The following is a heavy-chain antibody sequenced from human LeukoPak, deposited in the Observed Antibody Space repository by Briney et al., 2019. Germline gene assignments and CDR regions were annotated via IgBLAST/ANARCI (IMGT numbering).Heavy chain of an antibody. J-gene: IGHJ5*02. CDR1: GGSISSYY. V-gene: IGHV4-4*07. CDR2: IYTSGST. Sequence: SETLSLTCTVSGGSISSYYWSWIRQPAGKGLEWIGRIYTSGSTNYNPSLKSRVTMSVDTSKNQFSLKLSSVTAADTAVYYCARDGRGYCSGGSCYSRFEPWFDPWGQGTLVTVSS. D-gene: IGHD2-15*01. CDR3: ARDGRGYCSGGSCYSRFEPWFDP.